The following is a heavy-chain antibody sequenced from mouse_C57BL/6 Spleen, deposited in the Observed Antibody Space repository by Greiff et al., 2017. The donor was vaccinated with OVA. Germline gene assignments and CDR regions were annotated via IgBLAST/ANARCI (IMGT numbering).Heavy chain of an antibody. V-gene: IGHV1-52*01. D-gene: IGHD4-1*02. CDR3: ARYGATGAPDY. CDR1: GYTFTSYW. Sequence: QVQLQQPGAELVRPGSSVKLSCKASGYTFTSYWMHWVKQRPIQGLEWIGNIDPSDSETHYNQKFKDKATLTVDKSSSTAYMQLSSLTSEDSAVYYGARYGATGAPDYWGQGTTLTVSS. J-gene: IGHJ2*01. CDR2: IDPSDSET.